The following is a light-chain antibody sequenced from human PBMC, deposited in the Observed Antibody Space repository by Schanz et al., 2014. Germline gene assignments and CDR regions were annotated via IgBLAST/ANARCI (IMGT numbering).Light chain of an antibody. V-gene: IGKV3-20*01. CDR3: QQADTFPPTYT. CDR1: QSVSSGY. Sequence: EIVLTQSPGALSLSPGERATLSCRASQSVSSGYLAWYQQKPGQAPRLLIYGASRRAAGIPDRFSGSGSGTDFSLTISSLQPEDFATYFCQQADTFPPTYTFGPGTRVDIK. CDR2: GAS. J-gene: IGKJ2*01.